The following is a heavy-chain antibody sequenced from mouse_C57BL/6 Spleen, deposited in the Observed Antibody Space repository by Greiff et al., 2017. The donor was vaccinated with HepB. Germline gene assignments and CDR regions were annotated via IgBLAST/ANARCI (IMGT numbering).Heavy chain of an antibody. CDR3: ARSYEGYFDV. J-gene: IGHJ1*03. CDR1: GFTFSSYA. Sequence: EVKLVESGGGLVKPGGSLKLSCAASGFTFSSYAMSWVRQTPEKRLEWVATISDGGSYTYYPDNVKGRFTISRDNAKNNLYLQMSHLKSEDTAMYYCARSYEGYFDVWGTGTTVTVSS. CDR2: ISDGGSYT. V-gene: IGHV5-4*03. D-gene: IGHD1-1*01.